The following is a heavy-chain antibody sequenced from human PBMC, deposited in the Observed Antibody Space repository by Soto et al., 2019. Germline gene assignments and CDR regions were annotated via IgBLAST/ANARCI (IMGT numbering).Heavy chain of an antibody. CDR1: GITFTRS. V-gene: IGHV3-23*01. Sequence: GGSLRLSCAASGITFTRSMSWVRQAPGKGLEWVSTISGFGESTFYADSVKGRFTISRDNSKNTLYLQMNSLRAEDTAVYYCAKGSGPYNWNYTRPWFDPWGQGTLVTVSS. D-gene: IGHD1-7*01. CDR2: ISGFGEST. J-gene: IGHJ5*02. CDR3: AKGSGPYNWNYTRPWFDP.